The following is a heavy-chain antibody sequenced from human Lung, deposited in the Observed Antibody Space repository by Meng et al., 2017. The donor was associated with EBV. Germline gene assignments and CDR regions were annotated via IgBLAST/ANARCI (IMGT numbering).Heavy chain of an antibody. CDR2: LIPVLKKA. V-gene: IGHV1-69*10. CDR3: ARGRGNQPLFDF. CDR1: GGSFSTYP. Sequence: QGQLVQAGAEVKKPGSSVKVACKTSGGSFSTYPFGWVRQAPGQGLEWMGGLIPVLKKAKSAPRFQDRVTFTADETTTTAYMELSSLTFEDTAVYFCARGRGNQPLFDFWGQGTLVTVSS. J-gene: IGHJ4*02. D-gene: IGHD2/OR15-2a*01.